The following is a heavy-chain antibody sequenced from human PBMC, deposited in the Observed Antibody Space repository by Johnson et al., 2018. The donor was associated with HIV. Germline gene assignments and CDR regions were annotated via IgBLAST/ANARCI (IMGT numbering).Heavy chain of an antibody. J-gene: IGHJ3*02. Sequence: QVQLVESGGGVVQPGGSLRLSCAASGFTFSNYAMYWVRQAPGKGLEWVAVISYDGSNKYYADSVKGRFTISRDNSKNTLYLQMNSLRAEDTAVYYCAKDLQLWAPSSAFDIWGQGTMVTVSS. V-gene: IGHV3-30-3*01. CDR1: GFTFSNYA. D-gene: IGHD5-18*01. CDR3: AKDLQLWAPSSAFDI. CDR2: ISYDGSNK.